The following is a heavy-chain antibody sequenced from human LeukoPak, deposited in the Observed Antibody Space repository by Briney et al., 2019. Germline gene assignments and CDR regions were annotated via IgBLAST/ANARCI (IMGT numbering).Heavy chain of an antibody. D-gene: IGHD3-10*01. CDR2: ISYDGSNK. J-gene: IGHJ6*03. V-gene: IGHV3-30*03. Sequence: GGSLRLSCAASGFTFSSYGMHWVRQAPGKGLEWVAVISYDGSNKYYADSVKGRFTISRDNSKNTLYLQMNSLRAEDTALYYCARVARGDYYYYYMDVWGKGTTVTVSS. CDR1: GFTFSSYG. CDR3: ARVARGDYYYYYMDV.